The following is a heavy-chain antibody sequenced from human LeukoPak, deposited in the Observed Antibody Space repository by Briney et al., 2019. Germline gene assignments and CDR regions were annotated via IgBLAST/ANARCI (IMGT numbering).Heavy chain of an antibody. CDR1: GYSISSGYY. Sequence: SETLSLTCSVSGYSISSGYYWGWIRQPPGKGLEWIGSIYHSGSTYYNPSLKSRVTISVDTSKNQFSLKLSSVTAADTAVYYCARCLPGQAEITMLQNWFDPWGQGTLVTVSS. CDR3: ARCLPGQAEITMLQNWFDP. D-gene: IGHD3-10*01. J-gene: IGHJ5*02. V-gene: IGHV4-38-2*02. CDR2: IYHSGST.